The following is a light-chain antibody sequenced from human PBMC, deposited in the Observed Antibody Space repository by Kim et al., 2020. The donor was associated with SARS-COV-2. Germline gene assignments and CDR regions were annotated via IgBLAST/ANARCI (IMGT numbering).Light chain of an antibody. Sequence: QSALTQPASVSGSPGQSITISCTGTSSDVGSYNLFSWYQQHPGKAPKLMIYEVSKRPSGVSNLFSGSNSGNTASLTISGLQAEDEADYYCCSYAGSSTYVFGTGTKVTVL. V-gene: IGLV2-23*02. CDR1: SSDVGSYNL. CDR3: CSYAGSSTYV. CDR2: EVS. J-gene: IGLJ1*01.